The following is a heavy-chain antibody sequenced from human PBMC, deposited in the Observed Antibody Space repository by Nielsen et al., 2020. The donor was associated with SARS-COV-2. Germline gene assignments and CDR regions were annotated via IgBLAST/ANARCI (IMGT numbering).Heavy chain of an antibody. J-gene: IGHJ5*02. CDR1: GFTFSSYG. Sequence: GESLKISCAASGFTFSSYGMHWVRQAPGKGLEWVANIHPDGSVKRHVDSVMGRFTISRDNARDSLYLQMNNLRAEDTAIYYCLQGGASWGQGTLVTVSS. CDR3: LQGGAS. D-gene: IGHD1-1*01. CDR2: IHPDGSVK. V-gene: IGHV3-7*03.